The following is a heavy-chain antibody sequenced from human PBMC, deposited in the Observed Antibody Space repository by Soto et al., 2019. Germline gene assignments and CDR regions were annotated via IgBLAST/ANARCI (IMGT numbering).Heavy chain of an antibody. D-gene: IGHD3-3*01. V-gene: IGHV3-33*01. CDR1: GFTFSSYG. CDR2: IWYDGSNK. J-gene: IGHJ6*02. CDR3: ARASHGPVRFLEWLSRSSDYGMDV. Sequence: PVGSLRLSCAASGFTFSSYGMHWVRQAPGKGLEWVAVIWYDGSNKYYADSVKGRFTISRDNSKNTLYLQMNSLRAEDTAVYYCARASHGPVRFLEWLSRSSDYGMDVWGQGTTVTVSS.